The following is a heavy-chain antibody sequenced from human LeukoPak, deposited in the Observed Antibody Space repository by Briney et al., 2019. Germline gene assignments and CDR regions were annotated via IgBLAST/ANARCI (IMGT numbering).Heavy chain of an antibody. CDR3: AREFPFCGADCFSGVFDI. CDR1: GYTFINYG. V-gene: IGHV1-18*01. J-gene: IGHJ3*02. D-gene: IGHD2-21*02. CDR2: ISAYNGNT. Sequence: ASVKVSCKASGYTFINYGINWVRQAPGQGLEWMGWISAYNGNTNYAQSLQGRVTMTTDTSTSTVYMEMRSLTSDDTAVYYCAREFPFCGADCFSGVFDIWGQGTMVTVS.